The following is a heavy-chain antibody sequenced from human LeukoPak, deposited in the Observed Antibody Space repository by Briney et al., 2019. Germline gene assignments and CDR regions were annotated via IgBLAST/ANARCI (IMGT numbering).Heavy chain of an antibody. J-gene: IGHJ6*02. Sequence: ASVKVSCKASGYTFTGYYIHWVRQAPGQGLEWMGRINPNNGGTNYAQKFQGRVTMTRDMSMSTAYMELSRLRSVDTAVYYRARLPIDYSWYYGMDVWGQGTTVTVSS. D-gene: IGHD4-11*01. CDR1: GYTFTGYY. CDR3: ARLPIDYSWYYGMDV. V-gene: IGHV1-2*06. CDR2: INPNNGGT.